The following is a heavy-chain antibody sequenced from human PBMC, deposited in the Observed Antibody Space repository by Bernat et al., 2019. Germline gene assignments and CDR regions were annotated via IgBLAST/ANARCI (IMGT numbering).Heavy chain of an antibody. CDR2: INAGNGNT. J-gene: IGHJ6*02. Sequence: QVQLVQSGAEVKKPGASVKVSCKASGYTFTSYAMHWVRQAPGQRLEWMGWINAGNGNTKYSQKFQGRVTITRDKSARKAYMELSSLRSEDTAVYYCARARTFVNYYGSGSYNRGYYYYGMDVWGQGTTVTVSS. D-gene: IGHD3-10*01. CDR1: GYTFTSYA. CDR3: ARARTFVNYYGSGSYNRGYYYYGMDV. V-gene: IGHV1-3*01.